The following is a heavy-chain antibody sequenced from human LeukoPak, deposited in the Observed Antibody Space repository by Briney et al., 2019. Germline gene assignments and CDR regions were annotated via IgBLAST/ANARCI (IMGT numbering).Heavy chain of an antibody. CDR1: GFTFSSYW. Sequence: GGSLRLSCAASGFTFSSYWMSWVRQAPGKGLEWVANIKQDGSEKYYVDSVKRRFTISRDNAKNSLYLQMNSLRAEDTAVYYCARGRGSSGYYIDYWGQGTLVTVSS. V-gene: IGHV3-7*01. D-gene: IGHD3-22*01. CDR3: ARGRGSSGYYIDY. J-gene: IGHJ4*02. CDR2: IKQDGSEK.